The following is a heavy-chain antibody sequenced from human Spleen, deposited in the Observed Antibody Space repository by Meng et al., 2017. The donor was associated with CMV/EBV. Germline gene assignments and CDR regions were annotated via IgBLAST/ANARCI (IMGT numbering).Heavy chain of an antibody. V-gene: IGHV1-69*06. Sequence: SVKVSCKASGGSFSSHAIIWVRQAPGQGLEWMGMIIPVFGTTNYAQKFQGRLTFSADKSTTTTYMELNSLRPDDTAGYYCARDLSDIVVVPDGFEVWATGQRSPSPQ. CDR2: IIPVFGTT. J-gene: IGHJ3*01. CDR3: ARDLSDIVVVPDGFEV. D-gene: IGHD2-2*01. CDR1: GGSFSSHA.